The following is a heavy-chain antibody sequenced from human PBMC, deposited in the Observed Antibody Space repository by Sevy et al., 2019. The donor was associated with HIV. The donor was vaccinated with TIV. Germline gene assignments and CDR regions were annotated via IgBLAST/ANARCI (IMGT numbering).Heavy chain of an antibody. CDR2: ITGSGGST. CDR3: AKDQSHGYYYDSSGDWGS. J-gene: IGHJ5*02. V-gene: IGHV3-23*01. D-gene: IGHD3-22*01. Sequence: GGSLRLSCAASGFTFSSFAMNWVRQAPGKGLEWVSAITGSGGSTYYADSVKGRFTISRDNSKNTLYLQMNSLRAEDTAVYYCAKDQSHGYYYDSSGDWGSWGQGTLVTVSS. CDR1: GFTFSSFA.